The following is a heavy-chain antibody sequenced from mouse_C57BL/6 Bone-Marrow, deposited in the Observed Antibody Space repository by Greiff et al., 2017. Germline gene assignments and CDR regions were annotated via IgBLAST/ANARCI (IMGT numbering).Heavy chain of an antibody. D-gene: IGHD1-1*01. Sequence: QVQLQQSGPELAKPGASVKLSCKASGYAFTSSCMNWVKQRPGQGLEWIGRLYPGNGDTNYNGKFKGKATLTADKSSSTAYMQLRSLTSEDSAVYFWARREVLAKFGYWGQGTTLTVS. V-gene: IGHV1-82*01. CDR1: GYAFTSSC. CDR2: LYPGNGDT. CDR3: ARREVLAKFGY. J-gene: IGHJ2*01.